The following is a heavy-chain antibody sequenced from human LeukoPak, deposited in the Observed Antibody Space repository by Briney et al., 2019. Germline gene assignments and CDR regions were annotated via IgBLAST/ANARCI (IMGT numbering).Heavy chain of an antibody. CDR2: IYYSGST. CDR3: ARRATGVVPAASGSGDDAFDI. CDR1: GGFISSSSYY. V-gene: IGHV4-39*01. D-gene: IGHD2-2*01. Sequence: SETLSLTCTVSGGFISSSSYYWGRIRQPPGKGLEWIGSIYYSGSTYYNPSLKSRVTISVDTSKNQFSLKLSSVTAADTAVYYCARRATGVVPAASGSGDDAFDIWGQGTMVTVSS. J-gene: IGHJ3*02.